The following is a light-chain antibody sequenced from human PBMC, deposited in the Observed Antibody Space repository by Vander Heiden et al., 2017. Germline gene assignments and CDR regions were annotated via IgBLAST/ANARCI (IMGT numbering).Light chain of an antibody. V-gene: IGLV1-40*01. CDR3: QSDGSSRGCSV. CDR1: SSNIGAGYD. CDR2: DSN. Sequence: QSVLTQPPSVSGAPGQRVTISCTGCSSNIGAGYDVHWYQQPPGTAPKLVNDDSNRRPGGVPDRFAGSNSSSSASLTIAGLDAEDEADYCCQSDGSSRGCSVFGSGTKLTVL. J-gene: IGLJ1*01.